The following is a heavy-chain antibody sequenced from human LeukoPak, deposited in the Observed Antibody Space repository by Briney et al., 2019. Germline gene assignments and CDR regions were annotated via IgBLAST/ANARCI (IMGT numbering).Heavy chain of an antibody. V-gene: IGHV1-18*04. Sequence: GASVKVSCKASGYTFTKYAISWVRQAPGQGLEWMGWISTYNGDTRYADNLQGRVTLTTDTSTTTAYMELRSPRSDDTAVYYCARDPSNTSGWYIFFDYWGQGTLVTVSS. CDR1: GYTFTKYA. J-gene: IGHJ4*02. CDR2: ISTYNGDT. D-gene: IGHD6-19*01. CDR3: ARDPSNTSGWYIFFDY.